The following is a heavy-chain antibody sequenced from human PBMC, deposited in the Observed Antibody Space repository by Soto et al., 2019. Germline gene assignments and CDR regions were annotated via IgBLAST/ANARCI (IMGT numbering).Heavy chain of an antibody. V-gene: IGHV3-23*01. D-gene: IGHD2-15*01. CDR2: ISGSGGST. CDR3: AKRQRDGTAEYYYYGMDV. Sequence: GGSLRLSCAASGFTFSSYAMSWVRQAPGKGLEWVSAISGSGGSTYYADSVKGRFTISRDNSKNTLYRQMNSLRAEDTAVYYCAKRQRDGTAEYYYYGMDVWGQGTTVTVSS. J-gene: IGHJ6*02. CDR1: GFTFSSYA.